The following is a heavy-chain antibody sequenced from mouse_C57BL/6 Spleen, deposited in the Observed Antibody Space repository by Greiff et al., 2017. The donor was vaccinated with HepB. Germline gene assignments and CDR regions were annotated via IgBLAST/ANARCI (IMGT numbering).Heavy chain of an antibody. D-gene: IGHD1-1*01. CDR3: ARSGYYYGSSPYYFDY. Sequence: VQLQQSGPELVKPGASVKISCKASGYTFTDYYMNWVKQSHGKSLEWIGDINPNNGGTSYNQKFKGKATLTVDKSSSTAYMELRSLTSEDSAVYYCARSGYYYGSSPYYFDYWGQGTTLTVSS. V-gene: IGHV1-26*01. CDR2: INPNNGGT. CDR1: GYTFTDYY. J-gene: IGHJ2*01.